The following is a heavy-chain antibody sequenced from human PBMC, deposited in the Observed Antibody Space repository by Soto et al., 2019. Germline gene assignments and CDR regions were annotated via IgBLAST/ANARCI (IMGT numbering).Heavy chain of an antibody. J-gene: IGHJ4*02. CDR2: ISGSGGST. CDR1: GFTFSSYA. CDR3: AKGRQTGPELHLGEPLDTSGGEPFGY. Sequence: GGSLRLSCAASGFTFSSYAMSWVRQAPGKGLEWVSAISGSGGSTYYADSVKGRFTISRDNSKNTLYLQMNSLRAEDTAVYYCAKGRQTGPELHLGEPLDTSGGEPFGYWGQGTLVTVSS. V-gene: IGHV3-23*01. D-gene: IGHD3-16*01.